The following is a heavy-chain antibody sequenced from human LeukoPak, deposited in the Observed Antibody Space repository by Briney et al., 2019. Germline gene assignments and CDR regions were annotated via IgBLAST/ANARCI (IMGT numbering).Heavy chain of an antibody. CDR3: VKEGGYSGYANPHFDY. V-gene: IGHV3-64D*09. CDR1: GFTFSSYA. J-gene: IGHJ4*02. Sequence: PGGSLRLSCSASGFTFSSYAMHWVRQAPGKGLEYVSAISSNGGSTYYADSVKGRFTISRDNSKNTLYLQMSSLRAEDTAVYYCVKEGGYSGYANPHFDYWGQGTLVTVSS. CDR2: ISSNGGST. D-gene: IGHD5-12*01.